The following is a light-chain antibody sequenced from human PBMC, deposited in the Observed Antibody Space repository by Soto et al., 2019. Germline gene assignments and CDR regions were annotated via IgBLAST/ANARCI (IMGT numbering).Light chain of an antibody. Sequence: QSVLTQPPSASGTPGQRVTISCFGSSSNIGKNFVYWYQQLPRTAPTLLMYSNNQRLSGVSDRFSGSKSGTSASLAISGLRSEDEADYFCAAWDDNLSGVVFGGGTKLTVL. V-gene: IGLV1-47*02. CDR2: SNN. J-gene: IGLJ3*02. CDR1: SSNIGKNF. CDR3: AAWDDNLSGVV.